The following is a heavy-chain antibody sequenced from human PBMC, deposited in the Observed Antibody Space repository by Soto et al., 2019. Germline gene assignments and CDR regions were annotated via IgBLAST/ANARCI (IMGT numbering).Heavy chain of an antibody. CDR2: IYYSGVT. Sequence: SETLSLTCSVSGASITSNYWTWIRQPPGEGLEWIGNIYYSGVTNYNPSLKSRVTISVDTSNNQFSLKVDSMTAVDTAVYYCATKPRLEAAEFDYSGQGTLVTVSS. CDR1: GASITSNY. V-gene: IGHV4-59*12. J-gene: IGHJ4*02. CDR3: ATKPRLEAAEFDY. D-gene: IGHD6-13*01.